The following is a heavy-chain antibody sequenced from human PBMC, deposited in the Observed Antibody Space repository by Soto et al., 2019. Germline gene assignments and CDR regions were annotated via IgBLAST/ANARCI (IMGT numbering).Heavy chain of an antibody. D-gene: IGHD2-2*01. CDR3: AREGSTSSYYMDV. CDR1: GFMFDTYS. V-gene: IGHV3-21*01. CDR2: ISGSGRYI. Sequence: EVQLVESGGGLVKPGGSLRLSCAASGFMFDTYSMDWVRQAPGKGLEWVSSISGSGRYIYYADPVKGRFTISRDNAKNSLYLQMNSLRAEDMAVYYCAREGSTSSYYMDVWGKGTTVTVSS. J-gene: IGHJ6*03.